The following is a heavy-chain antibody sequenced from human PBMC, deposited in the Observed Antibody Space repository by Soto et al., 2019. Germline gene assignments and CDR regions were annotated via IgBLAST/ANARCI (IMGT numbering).Heavy chain of an antibody. CDR1: GGTFSSYA. V-gene: IGHV1-69*06. D-gene: IGHD1-7*01. CDR2: IIPIFGTA. Sequence: SVKVSCKASGGTFSSYAISWVRQAPGQGLEWMGGIIPIFGTANYAQKFQGRDTITADKSTSTAYMELSSLRSEDTAVYYCARELGYNWNYEVSYNWFDPWGQGTLVTVSS. CDR3: ARELGYNWNYEVSYNWFDP. J-gene: IGHJ5*02.